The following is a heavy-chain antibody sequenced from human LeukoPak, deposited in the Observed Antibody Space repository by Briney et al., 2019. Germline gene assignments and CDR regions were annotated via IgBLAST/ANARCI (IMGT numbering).Heavy chain of an antibody. J-gene: IGHJ4*02. CDR2: ISYDGSNK. D-gene: IGHD3-10*01. CDR1: GFTFSSYA. CDR3: ARDDTMVRGATPQD. Sequence: GGSLRLSCTASGFTFSSYAMHWVRQAPDKGLEWVAVISYDGSNKYYADSVKGRFTISRDNSKNTLYLQMNSLRVEDTAVYYCARDDTMVRGATPQDWGQGTLVTVSS. V-gene: IGHV3-30-3*01.